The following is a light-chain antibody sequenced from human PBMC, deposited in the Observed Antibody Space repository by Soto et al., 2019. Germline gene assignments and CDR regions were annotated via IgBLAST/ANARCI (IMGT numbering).Light chain of an antibody. J-gene: IGKJ2*01. CDR3: QQYDNWPLYT. V-gene: IGKV3-15*01. Sequence: EIVMTQSPATLSVSPGERATLSCRASQSVGSNLAWYQQKPGQAPRLLIYGTSTRATGIPARLSGSGSGTEFTLTISSLQSEDFALYYCQQYDNWPLYTFGQGTKLEIK. CDR2: GTS. CDR1: QSVGSN.